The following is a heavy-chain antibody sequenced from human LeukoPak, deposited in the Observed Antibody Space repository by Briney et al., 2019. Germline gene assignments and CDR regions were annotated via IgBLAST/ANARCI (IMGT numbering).Heavy chain of an antibody. CDR1: GFTVSSNY. J-gene: IGHJ3*02. Sequence: GGSLRLSCAASGFTVSSNYMSWVRRAPGKGLEWVSVIYSGGSTYYADSVKGRFTISRDNSKNTLYLQMNSLRAEDTAVYYCARDWPKKGYAFDIWGQGTMVTVSS. CDR2: IYSGGST. CDR3: ARDWPKKGYAFDI. V-gene: IGHV3-66*02. D-gene: IGHD2-21*01.